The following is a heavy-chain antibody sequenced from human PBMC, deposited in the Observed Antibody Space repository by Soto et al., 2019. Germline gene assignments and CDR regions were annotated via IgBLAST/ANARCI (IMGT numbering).Heavy chain of an antibody. V-gene: IGHV3-72*01. J-gene: IGHJ3*02. CDR2: TRNKANSYTT. CDR3: ARLITGTTPTDAFDI. Sequence: EVQLVESGGGLVQPGGSLRLSCAASGFTLSDHYMDWVRQAPGKGLEWVGRTRNKANSYTTEYAASVKGRFTVSRDDSKNSLYLQMTSLKTEDTAVYYCARLITGTTPTDAFDIWGQGTMVTVSS. CDR1: GFTLSDHY. D-gene: IGHD1-20*01.